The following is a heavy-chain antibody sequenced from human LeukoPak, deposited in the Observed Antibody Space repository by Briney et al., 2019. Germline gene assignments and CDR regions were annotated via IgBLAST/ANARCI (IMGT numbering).Heavy chain of an antibody. Sequence: SETLSLTCTVSGGSISSYYWSWIRQPPGKGLEWIGYIYYSVSTNYNPSLKSRVTISVDTSKNQFSLTLSSVTAADTAVYYCARPVPSRLGWFDPWGQGTLVTVSS. D-gene: IGHD1-1*01. CDR1: GGSISSYY. CDR2: IYYSVST. V-gene: IGHV4-59*08. CDR3: ARPVPSRLGWFDP. J-gene: IGHJ5*02.